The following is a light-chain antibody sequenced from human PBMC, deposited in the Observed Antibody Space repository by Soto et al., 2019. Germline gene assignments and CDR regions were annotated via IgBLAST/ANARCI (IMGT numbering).Light chain of an antibody. Sequence: QSVLTQTPAISGTPGQTVNMSCFGSRPNIGRNKVSWYQVFPGTAPRLLIHSNSQRPSGVPDRFSGSQSGTSASLTISGLQAEDEADYYCCSYAGTYPYLFGTGTKVTV. CDR1: RPNIGRNK. CDR2: SNS. V-gene: IGLV1-44*01. J-gene: IGLJ1*01. CDR3: CSYAGTYPYL.